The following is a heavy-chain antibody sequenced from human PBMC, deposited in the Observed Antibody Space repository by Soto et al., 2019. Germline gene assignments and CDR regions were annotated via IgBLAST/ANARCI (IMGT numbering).Heavy chain of an antibody. V-gene: IGHV3-30*03. Sequence: QVQLVESGGGVVQPGRSLRVSYAASGFTFSDYGIYWVRQAPGKGLEWVALISYDGNNREYGDSVKGRFTISRDNSKNTLYLQMNSLRVEDTAVYYCTFGDNSFDYWGQGTLVTVSS. CDR1: GFTFSDYG. CDR3: TFGDNSFDY. CDR2: ISYDGNNR. D-gene: IGHD1-20*01. J-gene: IGHJ4*02.